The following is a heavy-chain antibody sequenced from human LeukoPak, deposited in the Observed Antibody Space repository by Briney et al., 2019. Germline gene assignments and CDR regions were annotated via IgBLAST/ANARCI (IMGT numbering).Heavy chain of an antibody. J-gene: IGHJ5*02. CDR2: INPNSGGT. D-gene: IGHD3-10*01. Sequence: ASVKVSCKASGYTFTGYYMHWVRQAPGQGLEWMGWINPNSGGTNYAQKFQDRVTMTRDTSISTAYMELSSLRSEDTAVYYCATGITMVRGDNWFDPWGQGTLVTVSS. CDR1: GYTFTGYY. CDR3: ATGITMVRGDNWFDP. V-gene: IGHV1-2*02.